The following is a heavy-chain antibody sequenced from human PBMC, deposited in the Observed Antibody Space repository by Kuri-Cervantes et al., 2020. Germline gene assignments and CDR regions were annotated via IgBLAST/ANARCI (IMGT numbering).Heavy chain of an antibody. CDR1: GFTFSRYW. J-gene: IGHJ3*02. Sequence: GGSLRLSCAASGFTFSRYWMSWVRQTPGKGLEWVANIKEDGSEKYYVDSVKGRFTISRDNAKNSLYLQMNSLRAEDTAVYYCAKGHLRHCSSTSCSDAFDIWGQGTMVTVSS. CDR2: IKEDGSEK. V-gene: IGHV3-7*01. CDR3: AKGHLRHCSSTSCSDAFDI. D-gene: IGHD2-2*01.